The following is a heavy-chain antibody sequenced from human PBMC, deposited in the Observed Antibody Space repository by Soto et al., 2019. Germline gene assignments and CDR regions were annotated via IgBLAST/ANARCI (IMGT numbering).Heavy chain of an antibody. Sequence: QVQLQQWGAGLLKPSETLSLTCAVYGGSFSGYYWSWIRQPPGKGLEWIGEINHSGSTNYNPSLKRRVTISVDTSKYQFSLKLSSVNAADTAVYYCARVLITFGGVIVLRYFDYWGQGTLVTVSS. CDR3: ARVLITFGGVIVLRYFDY. D-gene: IGHD3-16*02. CDR1: GGSFSGYY. V-gene: IGHV4-34*01. CDR2: INHSGST. J-gene: IGHJ4*02.